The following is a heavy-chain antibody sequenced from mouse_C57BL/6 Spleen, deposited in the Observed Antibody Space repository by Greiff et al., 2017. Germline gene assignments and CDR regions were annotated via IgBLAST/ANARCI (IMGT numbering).Heavy chain of an antibody. D-gene: IGHD1-1*01. CDR1: GYTFTSYW. CDR3: ARLKDYYGSSYDWYFDV. V-gene: IGHV1-72*01. CDR2: IDPNSGGT. Sequence: VQLQQPGAELVKPGASVKLSCKASGYTFTSYWMHWVKQRPGRGLEWIGRIDPNSGGTKYNEKFKSKATLTVAKPSSTAYMQLSSLTSEDSAVYYCARLKDYYGSSYDWYFDVWGTGTTVTVSS. J-gene: IGHJ1*03.